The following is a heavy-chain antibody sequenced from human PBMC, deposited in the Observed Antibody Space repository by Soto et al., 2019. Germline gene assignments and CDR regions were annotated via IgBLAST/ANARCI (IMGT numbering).Heavy chain of an antibody. CDR1: GFAFSVYW. J-gene: IGHJ2*01. Sequence: EVQLVESGGGLVQSGGSLRLSCAASGFAFSVYWMHWVRQVPGKGLVWVSRINSDGSSIIYADSVKGRFTISRDNAKNTLYLQMNSLRPEDTAVYYCASRWSDSSSWYDWCFDLWGRGTLVTVSS. D-gene: IGHD6-13*01. V-gene: IGHV3-74*01. CDR2: INSDGSSI. CDR3: ASRWSDSSSWYDWCFDL.